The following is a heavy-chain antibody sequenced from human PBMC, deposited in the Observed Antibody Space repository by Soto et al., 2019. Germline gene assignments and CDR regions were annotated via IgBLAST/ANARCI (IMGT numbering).Heavy chain of an antibody. D-gene: IGHD4-17*01. V-gene: IGHV4-39*01. J-gene: IGHJ4*02. CDR1: GGSIGSGGYY. Sequence: SETLSLTCTVSGGSIGSGGYYWGWIRQPPGKGLEWIGGIYYSGSTYYNPSLKSRVTISVDTSKNQFSLKLSSVTAADTAVYYCARHGDGDYFDYWGQGTLVTVSS. CDR2: IYYSGST. CDR3: ARHGDGDYFDY.